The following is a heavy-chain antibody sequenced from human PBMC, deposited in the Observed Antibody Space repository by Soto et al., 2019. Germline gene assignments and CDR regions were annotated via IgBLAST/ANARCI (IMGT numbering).Heavy chain of an antibody. J-gene: IGHJ5*02. CDR1: GGTFSSYT. D-gene: IGHD2-21*01. CDR3: ARGEDLGNWFDP. Sequence: SVKVSCKASGGTFSSYTISWVRQAPGQGLEWMGRIIPILGIANYAQKFQGRVTITADKSTSTAYMELSSLRSADTAVYYCARGEDLGNWFDPWGQGALVTVSS. CDR2: IIPILGIA. V-gene: IGHV1-69*02.